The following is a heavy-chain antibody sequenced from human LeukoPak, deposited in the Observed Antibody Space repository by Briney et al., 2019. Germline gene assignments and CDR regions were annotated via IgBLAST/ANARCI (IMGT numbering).Heavy chain of an antibody. CDR2: IYYSGST. CDR1: GGSFSGYY. Sequence: SETLSLTCAVYGGSFSGYYWSWIRQPPGKGLEWIGYIYYSGSTNYNPSLKSRVTISVDTSKNQFSLKLSSVTAADTAVYYCARDLWGCSGGSCYSGYYYYGMDVWGQGTTVTVSS. V-gene: IGHV4-59*01. CDR3: ARDLWGCSGGSCYSGYYYYGMDV. J-gene: IGHJ6*02. D-gene: IGHD2-15*01.